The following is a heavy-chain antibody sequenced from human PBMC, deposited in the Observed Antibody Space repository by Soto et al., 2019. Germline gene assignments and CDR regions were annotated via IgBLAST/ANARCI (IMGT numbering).Heavy chain of an antibody. Sequence: LSLTCTVSGDSVSKYYWNWIRQPAGKGLEWIGRIHSTRSPNYNPSLKSRVTMSVDTSKNQFSLKLNLTSVTAADTAVYYCARSPAYGDYANLDTWGQGTLVTVSS. D-gene: IGHD4-17*01. J-gene: IGHJ5*02. CDR3: ARSPAYGDYANLDT. CDR1: GDSVSKYY. CDR2: IHSTRSP. V-gene: IGHV4-4*07.